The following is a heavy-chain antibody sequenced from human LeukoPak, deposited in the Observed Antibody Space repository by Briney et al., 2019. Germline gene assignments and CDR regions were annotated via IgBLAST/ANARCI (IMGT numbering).Heavy chain of an antibody. CDR2: IIPIFGTA. D-gene: IGHD3-22*01. J-gene: IGHJ3*02. CDR3: ANHYDSSGIRGAFDI. CDR1: GYTLTELS. Sequence: GASVKVSCKVSGYTLTELSMHWVRQAPGKGLEWMGGIIPIFGTANYAQKFQGRVTITADESTSTAYMELSSLRSEDTAVYYCANHYDSSGIRGAFDIWGQGTMVTVSS. V-gene: IGHV1-69*13.